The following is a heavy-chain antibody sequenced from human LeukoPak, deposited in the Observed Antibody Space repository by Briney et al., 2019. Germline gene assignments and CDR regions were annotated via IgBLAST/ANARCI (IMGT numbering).Heavy chain of an antibody. J-gene: IGHJ1*01. D-gene: IGHD6-19*01. Sequence: GGSLRLSCAASGFTFTSFVMSWVRQAPGKGLEWVSTICCSGVATYYANSVKGRFTISRDNSKNTLYLQMNSLRAEDTAVYYCAKDRGYLQWLDVGYFEDWGTGTLVT. CDR3: AKDRGYLQWLDVGYFED. V-gene: IGHV3-23*01. CDR2: ICCSGVAT. CDR1: GFTFTSFV.